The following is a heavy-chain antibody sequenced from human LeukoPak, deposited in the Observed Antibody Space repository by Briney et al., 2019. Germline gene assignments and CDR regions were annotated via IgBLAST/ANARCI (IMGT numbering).Heavy chain of an antibody. Sequence: ASVKVSCKASGYTFTTYYMYWVRQAPGQGLEWMGMINPSGGSTTYAQKFQGRATMTRDTYTSTVYMELSSLRSDDTAVYYCARVRGYYDFWSGSTPFDYWGQGTLVTVSS. CDR2: INPSGGST. CDR3: ARVRGYYDFWSGSTPFDY. J-gene: IGHJ4*02. CDR1: GYTFTTYY. V-gene: IGHV1-46*01. D-gene: IGHD3-3*01.